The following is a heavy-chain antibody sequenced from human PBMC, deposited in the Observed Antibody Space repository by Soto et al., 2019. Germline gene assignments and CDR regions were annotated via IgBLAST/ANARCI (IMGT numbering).Heavy chain of an antibody. J-gene: IGHJ4*02. CDR3: VRFGGAAAGPGDY. CDR2: ISSSGTTI. Sequence: GGSLMLSCVASEFTFSSYEMTCVRQAPGKGLEWVSYISSSGTTIYYTDSVKGRFTISRDNAKKSLYLQMNSLRDEDTAVYYCVRFGGAAAGPGDYWGQGTLVTVSS. V-gene: IGHV3-48*03. CDR1: EFTFSSYE. D-gene: IGHD6-13*01.